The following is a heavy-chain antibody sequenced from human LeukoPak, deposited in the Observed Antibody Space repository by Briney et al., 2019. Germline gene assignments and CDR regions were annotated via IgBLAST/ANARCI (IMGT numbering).Heavy chain of an antibody. D-gene: IGHD6-13*01. CDR1: GYTFTGYY. V-gene: IGHV1-2*02. Sequence: ASVKVSCKASGYTFTGYYMHWVRQAPGQGLEWMGWTNPNSGGTNYAQKFQGRVTMTTDTSTSTAYMELRSLRSDDTAVYYCAIAAAGPNPLGYWGQGTLVTVSS. J-gene: IGHJ4*02. CDR2: TNPNSGGT. CDR3: AIAAAGPNPLGY.